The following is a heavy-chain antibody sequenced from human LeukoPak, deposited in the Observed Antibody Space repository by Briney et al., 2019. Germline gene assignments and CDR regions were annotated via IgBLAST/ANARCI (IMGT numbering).Heavy chain of an antibody. CDR1: GGSISSGRYY. CDR2: IYTSGST. CDR3: ARDVGARLPGY. V-gene: IGHV4-61*02. Sequence: SETLSLTCTVSGGSISSGRYYWNWIRQPAGKGLEWIGRIYTSGSTNYNPSLKSRVTISVDKSKNQLSLKLTSVTAADTAVYYCARDVGARLPGYWGQGTLVTVSS. D-gene: IGHD6-6*01. J-gene: IGHJ4*02.